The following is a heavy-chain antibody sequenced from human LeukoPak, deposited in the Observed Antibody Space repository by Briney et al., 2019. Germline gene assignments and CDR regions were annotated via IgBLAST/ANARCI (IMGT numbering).Heavy chain of an antibody. J-gene: IGHJ5*02. CDR3: AKDGGGSGYDFPYWFDP. V-gene: IGHV3-23*01. CDR2: ISGSGGST. CDR1: GLTFSSYA. D-gene: IGHD5-12*01. Sequence: GGSLRLSCAASGLTFSSYAMSWVRQAPGKGLEWVSAISGSGGSTYYADSVKGRFTISRDNSKNTLYLQMNSLRAEDTAVYYCAKDGGGSGYDFPYWFDPWGQGTLVTVSS.